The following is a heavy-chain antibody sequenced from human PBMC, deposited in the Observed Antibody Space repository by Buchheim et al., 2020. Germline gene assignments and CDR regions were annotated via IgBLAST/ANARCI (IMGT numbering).Heavy chain of an antibody. CDR2: ISKTRVTM. J-gene: IGHJ6*02. Sequence: EVQLVESGGGLLQPGGFQRLTCEASGFYFSDYSMNWVRQAPGKGLEWVAYISKTRVTMYYAESVKGRFTISRDNAENSVYLELNDLRDEDTALYYCARAVLAGGESGHGMDVWGQGTT. D-gene: IGHD4-17*01. CDR1: GFYFSDYS. V-gene: IGHV3-48*02. CDR3: ARAVLAGGESGHGMDV.